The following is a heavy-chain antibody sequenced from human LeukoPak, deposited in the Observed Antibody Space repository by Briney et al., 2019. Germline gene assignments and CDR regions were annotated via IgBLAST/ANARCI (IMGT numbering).Heavy chain of an antibody. CDR2: ISYDGSNK. J-gene: IGHJ3*02. D-gene: IGHD3-10*01. Sequence: GGSLRLSCAASGFTFSSYAMHWVRQAPGKGLEWVAVISYDGSNKYYADSVKGRFTISRDNSKNTLYLQMNSLRAEDTAVYYCARDYGLHDAFDIWGQGTMVTVSS. CDR1: GFTFSSYA. V-gene: IGHV3-30-3*01. CDR3: ARDYGLHDAFDI.